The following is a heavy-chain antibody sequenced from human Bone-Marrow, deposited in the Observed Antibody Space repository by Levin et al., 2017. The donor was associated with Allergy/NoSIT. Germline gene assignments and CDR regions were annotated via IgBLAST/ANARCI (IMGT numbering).Heavy chain of an antibody. Sequence: GGSLRLSCVASGISFTDYYMSWIRQAPGKGLEWLSFISTSSNYANYADSVKGRFTISRDDAKNSLYLDMNSLKVEDTAIYYCAGGGAGPFDHWGQGALVTVSS. CDR1: GISFTDYY. V-gene: IGHV3-11*05. CDR2: ISTSSNYA. D-gene: IGHD6-19*01. J-gene: IGHJ4*02. CDR3: AGGGAGPFDH.